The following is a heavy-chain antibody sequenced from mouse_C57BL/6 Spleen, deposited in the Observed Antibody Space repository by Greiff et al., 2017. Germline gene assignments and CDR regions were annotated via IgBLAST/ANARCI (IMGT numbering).Heavy chain of an antibody. CDR1: GYTFTSYW. CDR2: IDPSDSYT. D-gene: IGHD2-5*01. J-gene: IGHJ4*01. V-gene: IGHV1-59*01. Sequence: QVQLQQPGAELVRPGTSVKLSCKASGYTFTSYWMHWVKQRPGQGLEWIGVIDPSDSYTNYNQKFKGKATLTVDTSSSTAYMQLSSLTSEDSAVYYCARSETPYYSNPYAMDYWGQGTSVTVSS. CDR3: ARSETPYYSNPYAMDY.